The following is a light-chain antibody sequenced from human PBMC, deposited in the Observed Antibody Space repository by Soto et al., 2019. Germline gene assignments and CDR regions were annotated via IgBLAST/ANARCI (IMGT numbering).Light chain of an antibody. CDR3: AAWDDNGSGYV. CDR2: SNT. Sequence: QSVLTQPPSVSGTPGQRVTISCSGSSSNIAINYVYWYQQLPGTAPKLLIYSNTQRPSGVPDRFSGSKSGTSASLAISGLRSEAEAEYYCAAWDDNGSGYVFGTGTKLTVL. V-gene: IGLV1-47*02. J-gene: IGLJ1*01. CDR1: SSNIAINY.